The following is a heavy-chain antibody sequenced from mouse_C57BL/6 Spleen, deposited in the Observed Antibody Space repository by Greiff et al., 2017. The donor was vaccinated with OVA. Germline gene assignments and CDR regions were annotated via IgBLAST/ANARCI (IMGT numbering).Heavy chain of an antibody. D-gene: IGHD2-1*01. V-gene: IGHV2-2*01. Sequence: VQLVESGPGLVQPSQSLSITCTVSGFSLTSYGVHWVRQSPGKGLEWLGVIWSGGSTDYNAAFISRLSISKDNSKSQVFFKMNSLQADDTAIYYCARSYGNSLAYWGQGTLVTVSA. J-gene: IGHJ3*01. CDR2: IWSGGST. CDR3: ARSYGNSLAY. CDR1: GFSLTSYG.